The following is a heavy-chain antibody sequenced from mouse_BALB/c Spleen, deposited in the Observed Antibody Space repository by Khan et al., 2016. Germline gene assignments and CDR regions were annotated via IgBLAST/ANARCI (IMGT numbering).Heavy chain of an antibody. CDR2: ILPGSGTT. J-gene: IGHJ3*01. Sequence: VQLQESGAELMKPGASVKISCKATGYTFSNYWIEWIKERPGHGLEWIGEILPGSGTTNYNEKFKGTATFNAEPSSNTACMQLSSLTSEDYAVYYCASGAYWGQGTLVTVSA. V-gene: IGHV1-9*01. CDR1: GYTFSNYW. CDR3: ASGAY.